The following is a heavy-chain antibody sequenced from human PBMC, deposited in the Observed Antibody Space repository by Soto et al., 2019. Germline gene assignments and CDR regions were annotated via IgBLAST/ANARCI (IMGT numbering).Heavy chain of an antibody. CDR2: ISYDGSNK. V-gene: IGHV3-30*18. J-gene: IGHJ4*02. CDR3: AKAAGSFRIGTSHYFDY. D-gene: IGHD3-10*01. CDR1: GFTFSSYG. Sequence: GGSLRLSCAASGFTFSSYGMHWVRQAPGKGLEWVAVISYDGSNKYYADSVKGRFTISRDNSKNTLYLQMNSLRAEDTAVYYCAKAAGSFRIGTSHYFDYWGQGTLVT.